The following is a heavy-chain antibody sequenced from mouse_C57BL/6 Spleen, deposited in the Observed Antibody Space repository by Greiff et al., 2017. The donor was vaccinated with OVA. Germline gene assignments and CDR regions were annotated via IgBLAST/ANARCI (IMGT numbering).Heavy chain of an antibody. Sequence: VQLQQSGPELVKPGASVKISCKASGYTFTDYYMNWVKQSHGKSLEWIGDINPNNGGTSYNQKFKGKATLTVDKSSSTAYMELRSLTSEDSAVYYCARKGTVVAPSHFDYWGQGTTLTVSS. V-gene: IGHV1-26*01. CDR3: ARKGTVVAPSHFDY. D-gene: IGHD1-1*01. CDR1: GYTFTDYY. CDR2: INPNNGGT. J-gene: IGHJ2*01.